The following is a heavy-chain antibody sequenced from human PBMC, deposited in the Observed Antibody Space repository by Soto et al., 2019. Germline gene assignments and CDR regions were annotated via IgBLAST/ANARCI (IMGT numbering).Heavy chain of an antibody. Sequence: EVQLLESGGGLVQPGGSLRLSCAASGFPFNTYAMAWVRQAPGKGLEWVSTITGSGGGTYYADSVKGRFTISRDNSKTTLSLQMNSLRAEDTAVYYCAKFRGQLPADYYFHFWGQGTPVTVSS. CDR3: AKFRGQLPADYYFHF. CDR1: GFPFNTYA. CDR2: ITGSGGGT. D-gene: IGHD3-10*01. J-gene: IGHJ4*02. V-gene: IGHV3-23*01.